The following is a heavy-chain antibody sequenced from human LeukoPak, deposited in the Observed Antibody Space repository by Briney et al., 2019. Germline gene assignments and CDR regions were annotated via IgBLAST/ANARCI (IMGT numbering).Heavy chain of an antibody. CDR3: ARLYYDFWSGYYTVIPEPGYYFDY. CDR1: GGSIRSSSYY. Sequence: SETLSLTCTVSGGSIRSSSYYWGWIRQPPGKGLEWIGSIYHSGSTYYNPSLKSRVTISVDTSKNQFSLKLSSVTAADTAVYYCARLYYDFWSGYYTVIPEPGYYFDYWGQGTLVTVSS. V-gene: IGHV4-39*07. D-gene: IGHD3-3*01. CDR2: IYHSGST. J-gene: IGHJ4*02.